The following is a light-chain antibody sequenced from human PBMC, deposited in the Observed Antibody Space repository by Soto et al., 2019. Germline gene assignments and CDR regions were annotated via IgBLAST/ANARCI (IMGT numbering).Light chain of an antibody. CDR3: SSYTAYRTYV. CDR2: DVS. V-gene: IGLV2-14*03. J-gene: IGLJ1*01. CDR1: DTDVGGFNY. Sequence: QSALTQPASVSGAPGQSITISCTGTDTDVGGFNYVSWYQQFAGKAPKLIIYDVSSRPSGISNRFSGSKSDNTASLTISGLQAQDEAAYFCSSYTAYRTYVFGTGTKVTVL.